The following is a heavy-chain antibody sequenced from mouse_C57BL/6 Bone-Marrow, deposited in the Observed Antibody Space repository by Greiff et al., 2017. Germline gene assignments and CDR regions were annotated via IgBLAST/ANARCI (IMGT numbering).Heavy chain of an antibody. CDR2: IDPSDSYT. Sequence: QVQLQQPGAELVMPGASVKLSCKASGYTFTSYWMHWVKQRPGQGLEWIGEIDPSDSYTNYNQKFKGKSTLTVDKSSSTAYMQLSSLTSEDSAVYYCARGVNWARFAYWGQGTLVTVSA. CDR1: GYTFTSYW. CDR3: ARGVNWARFAY. J-gene: IGHJ3*01. V-gene: IGHV1-69*01. D-gene: IGHD4-1*01.